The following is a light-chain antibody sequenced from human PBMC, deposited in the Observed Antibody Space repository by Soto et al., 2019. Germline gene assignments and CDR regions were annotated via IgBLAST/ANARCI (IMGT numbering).Light chain of an antibody. CDR1: SSDVGGYNY. V-gene: IGLV2-8*01. J-gene: IGLJ7*01. CDR2: EVT. Sequence: QSALTQPASAAGSVGQSVTISCTGTSSDVGGYNYVSWHQQHPGKAPKVMIYEVTKRPPGVPDRFSGSKSGNTASLTVSGLQAEDEADYYCSSFAGGGNPVLLGGGTQLTV. CDR3: SSFAGGGNPVL.